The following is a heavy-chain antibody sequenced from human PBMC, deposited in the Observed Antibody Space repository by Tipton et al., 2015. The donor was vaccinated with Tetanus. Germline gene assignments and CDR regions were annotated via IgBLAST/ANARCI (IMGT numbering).Heavy chain of an antibody. CDR2: IAYDGGT. Sequence: TLSLTCTASGGSINNYYWSWIRQPPGKGLEWIAYIAYDGGTNYNPSLRSRVTISMDTSRNQFSLKVRSVTAADTAIYYCARYLSIPDRPAPQGFDHWGQGTLVTVSS. J-gene: IGHJ4*02. CDR1: GGSINNYY. D-gene: IGHD6-6*01. CDR3: ARYLSIPDRPAPQGFDH. V-gene: IGHV4-59*01.